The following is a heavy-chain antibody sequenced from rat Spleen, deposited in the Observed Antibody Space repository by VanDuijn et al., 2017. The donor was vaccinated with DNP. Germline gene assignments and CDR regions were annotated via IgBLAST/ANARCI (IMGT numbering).Heavy chain of an antibody. J-gene: IGHJ2*01. Sequence: EVQLQESGPGLVKPSQSLSLTCSVTGSSITSNYWGWIRKFPGNKMEWIGHISYSGNTGYNPSLKSRISITRDTSKNQFFLQVNSATTEDTATYYCARMHYGCDNWGQGVMVTVSS. CDR2: ISYSGNT. CDR1: GSSITSNY. CDR3: ARMHYGCDN. V-gene: IGHV3-1*01. D-gene: IGHD1-11*01.